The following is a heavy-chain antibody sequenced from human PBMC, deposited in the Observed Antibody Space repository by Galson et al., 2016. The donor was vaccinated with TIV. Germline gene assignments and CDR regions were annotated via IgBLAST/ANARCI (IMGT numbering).Heavy chain of an antibody. CDR2: ISNDGGDK. CDR1: GFTFSSYA. CDR3: ARDTTGGSYHFDY. J-gene: IGHJ4*02. V-gene: IGHV3-30*04. D-gene: IGHD7-27*01. Sequence: SLRLSCAASGFTFSSYALHWVRQAPGKALEWVGGISNDGGDKYYGDSVKGRFTISRDKSKNTLSLQMVSLRTEDTAVYYCARDTTGGSYHFDYWGQGALVIVS.